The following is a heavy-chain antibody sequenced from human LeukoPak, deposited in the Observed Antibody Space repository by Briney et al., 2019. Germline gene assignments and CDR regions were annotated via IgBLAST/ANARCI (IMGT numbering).Heavy chain of an antibody. V-gene: IGHV3-9*01. CDR3: AKSPNNFDFYYYMDV. Sequence: GGSLRLSCAASGFTFSDYAMHWVRQASGKGLEWVSGISWNSGSIGYADSVKGRFTISRDNAKNSLYLQMNSLRPEDTALYYCAKSPNNFDFYYYMDVWGKGTTVTVSS. CDR2: ISWNSGSI. CDR1: GFTFSDYA. D-gene: IGHD1/OR15-1a*01. J-gene: IGHJ6*03.